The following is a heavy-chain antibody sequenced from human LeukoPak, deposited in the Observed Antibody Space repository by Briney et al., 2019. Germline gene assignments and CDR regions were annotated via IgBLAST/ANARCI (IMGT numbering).Heavy chain of an antibody. Sequence: NPSETLSLTCTVSGASVNSDSYYWSWIRQPPGKGLEWVGHIYNGGSTNYNPSLKSRVTMSVDTSKNHFSVKLSSVTAADTAVYYCARHYRGLDYWGQGTLATVSS. CDR1: GASVNSDSYY. V-gene: IGHV4-61*03. CDR3: ARHYRGLDY. D-gene: IGHD4-23*01. CDR2: IYNGGST. J-gene: IGHJ4*02.